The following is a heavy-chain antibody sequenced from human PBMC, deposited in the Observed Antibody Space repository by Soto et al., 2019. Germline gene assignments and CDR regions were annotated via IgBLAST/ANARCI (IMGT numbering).Heavy chain of an antibody. CDR1: GGTFSSYA. Sequence: ASVKVSCKASGGTFSSYAISWVRQAPGQGLEWMGGIIPIFGTANYAQKFQGRVTITADESTSTAYMELSSLRSEDTAVYYCARVGGYDYSNSYYYYYGMDVWGQGTTVTVSS. D-gene: IGHD4-4*01. CDR2: IIPIFGTA. CDR3: ARVGGYDYSNSYYYYYGMDV. V-gene: IGHV1-69*13. J-gene: IGHJ6*02.